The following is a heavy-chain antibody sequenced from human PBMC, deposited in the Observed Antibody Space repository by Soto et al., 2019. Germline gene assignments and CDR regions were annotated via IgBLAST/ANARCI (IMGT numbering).Heavy chain of an antibody. CDR3: ARDVFY. CDR2: ISADDGYT. Sequence: QVQLVQSGAEMKKPGASVKVSCKASGYTFSSHGINWVRQAPGQRLEWVGWISADDGYTNYAQNLQDRVIMTTDTSTSTAYIELTSLRSADTAVYYCARDVFYWGQGTLVTVSS. J-gene: IGHJ4*02. CDR1: GYTFSSHG. V-gene: IGHV1-18*01.